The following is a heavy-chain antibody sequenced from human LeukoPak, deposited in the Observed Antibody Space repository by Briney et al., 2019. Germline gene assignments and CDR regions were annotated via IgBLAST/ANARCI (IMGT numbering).Heavy chain of an antibody. CDR2: ISGSGGST. V-gene: IGHV3-23*01. CDR1: GFTFSSYA. Sequence: GGSLRLSCAASGFTFSSYAMSWVRQAPGKGLEWVSAISGSGGSTYYADSAKGRFTISRDNSKNTLYLQMNSLRAEDTAVYYCAKDLPYYYDSSGYYPYWGQGTLVTVSS. CDR3: AKDLPYYYDSSGYYPY. J-gene: IGHJ4*02. D-gene: IGHD3-22*01.